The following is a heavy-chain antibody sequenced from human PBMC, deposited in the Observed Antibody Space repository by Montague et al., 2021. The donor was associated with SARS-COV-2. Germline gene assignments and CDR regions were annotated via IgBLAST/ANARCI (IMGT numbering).Heavy chain of an antibody. CDR2: INHSGST. V-gene: IGHV4-34*01. CDR1: GGSFSGYY. D-gene: IGHD5-18*01. CDR3: ARGGGYSYGALDH. Sequence: SETLSLTCVVYGGSFSGYYWSWIRQHPGKGLEWIGEINHSGSTNYNPSLKSRVTISVDTSKKQFSLRLNSVTAADTAVYYCARGGGYSYGALDHWGQGTLVTVSS. J-gene: IGHJ4*02.